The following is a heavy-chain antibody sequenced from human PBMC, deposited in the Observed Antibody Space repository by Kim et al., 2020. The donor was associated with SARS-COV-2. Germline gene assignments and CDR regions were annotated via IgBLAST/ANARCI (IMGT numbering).Heavy chain of an antibody. V-gene: IGHV5-51*01. Sequence: RYSPSFQGQVTISADRSIRTAYLQWSSLRASDTAIYFCARYSSSWYFLDYWGQGTLVTVSS. J-gene: IGHJ4*02. D-gene: IGHD6-13*01. CDR3: ARYSSSWYFLDY.